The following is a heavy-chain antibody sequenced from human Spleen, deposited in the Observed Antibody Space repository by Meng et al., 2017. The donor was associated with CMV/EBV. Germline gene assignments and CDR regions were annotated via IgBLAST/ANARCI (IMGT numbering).Heavy chain of an antibody. Sequence: FTSYDINWVRQATGQGLEWMGWMNPNSGNTGYAQKFQGRVTITADKSTSTAYMELSSLRSEDTAVYYCARSIGEGVPDYSNLNGMDVWGQGTTVTVSS. CDR2: MNPNSGNT. CDR1: FTSYD. V-gene: IGHV1-8*03. CDR3: ARSIGEGVPDYSNLNGMDV. J-gene: IGHJ6*02. D-gene: IGHD4-11*01.